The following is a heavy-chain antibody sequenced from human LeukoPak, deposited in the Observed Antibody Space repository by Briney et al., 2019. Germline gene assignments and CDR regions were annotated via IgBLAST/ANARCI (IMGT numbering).Heavy chain of an antibody. D-gene: IGHD3-10*01. V-gene: IGHV5-51*01. Sequence: GESLKISCKGSGYSFTSYWIGWVRQMPVKGLGWMGSIYPGDLDTRYSLSLQGHVTISAHKSISTAYLHWSSLKALDTAMYYCARTESYGSGSYRTNYYYYGMDVWGQGTTVTVSS. CDR1: GYSFTSYW. CDR3: ARTESYGSGSYRTNYYYYGMDV. CDR2: IYPGDLDT. J-gene: IGHJ6*02.